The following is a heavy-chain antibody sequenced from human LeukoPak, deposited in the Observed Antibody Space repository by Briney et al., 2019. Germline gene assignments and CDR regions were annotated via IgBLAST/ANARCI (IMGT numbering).Heavy chain of an antibody. CDR1: GFILRDYG. J-gene: IGHJ4*02. Sequence: GGSLRLSCTASGFILRDYGMHWVRQAPGKGLEWVAFVRFGGSGKYYADSVKGRFIISRDDSENTLYLRLNSLRVEDTGLYYCAKEGGVGGLDYWGQGTLVTVSA. CDR3: AKEGGVGGLDY. V-gene: IGHV3-30*02. CDR2: VRFGGSGK. D-gene: IGHD3-16*01.